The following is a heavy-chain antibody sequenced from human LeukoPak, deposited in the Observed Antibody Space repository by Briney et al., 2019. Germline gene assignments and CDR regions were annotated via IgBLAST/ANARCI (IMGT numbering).Heavy chain of an antibody. J-gene: IGHJ4*02. Sequence: PGGSLRLSCAASGFKFNDYVMGWVRQAPGTGLEWVASISDGGANTDYADSVKGRFTISRDNAKKSLYLQMNSVRAEDTAVYYCARGMYYYGSGSSFDNWGQGTLVTVSS. V-gene: IGHV3-23*01. D-gene: IGHD3-10*01. CDR2: ISDGGANT. CDR1: GFKFNDYV. CDR3: ARGMYYYGSGSSFDN.